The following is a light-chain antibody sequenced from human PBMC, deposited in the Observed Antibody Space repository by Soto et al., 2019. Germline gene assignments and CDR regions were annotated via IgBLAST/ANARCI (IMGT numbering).Light chain of an antibody. V-gene: IGLV1-44*01. J-gene: IGLJ3*02. CDR1: SSNIGSNT. Sequence: SVLTQPPSASGAPGQRVTISCSGSSSNIGSNTVNWYQQLPGTAPKLLIYSNNQRPSGVPDRFSGSKSGTSASLAISGLQSEDEADYYCAAWDESLNGWVFGGGTKLTVL. CDR3: AAWDESLNGWV. CDR2: SNN.